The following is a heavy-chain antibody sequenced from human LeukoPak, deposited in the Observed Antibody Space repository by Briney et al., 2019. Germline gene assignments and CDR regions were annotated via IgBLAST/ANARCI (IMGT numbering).Heavy chain of an antibody. CDR3: ARHFRGVVSAQLDY. CDR1: GDSISNYY. J-gene: IGHJ4*02. CDR2: IHYSGNS. D-gene: IGHD3-10*01. Sequence: SETLSLTCTVSGDSISNYYWSWIRQPPGQGLEWIGYIHYSGNSDYNPSLKSRVTILIDTSKNQFSLILSSVTAAGTAVYYCARHFRGVVSAQLDYWGQGTRVTVSS. V-gene: IGHV4-59*08.